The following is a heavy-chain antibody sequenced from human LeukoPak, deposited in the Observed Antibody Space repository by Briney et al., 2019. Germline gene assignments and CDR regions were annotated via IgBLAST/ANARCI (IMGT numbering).Heavy chain of an antibody. Sequence: SQTLSLTCTVSGGPISSGGYYWSWIRQHPGKGLEWIGYIYYSGSTYYNPSLKSRVTISVDTSKNQFSLKLSSVTAADTAVYYCARGHIQLWLPHLDYWGQGTLVTVSS. CDR2: IYYSGST. V-gene: IGHV4-31*03. J-gene: IGHJ4*02. CDR3: ARGHIQLWLPHLDY. D-gene: IGHD5-18*01. CDR1: GGPISSGGYY.